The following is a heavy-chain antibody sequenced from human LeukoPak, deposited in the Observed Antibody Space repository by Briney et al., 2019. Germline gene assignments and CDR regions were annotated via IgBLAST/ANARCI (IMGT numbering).Heavy chain of an antibody. J-gene: IGHJ3*02. Sequence: SETLSLTCAVYGGSFSGYYWSWIRQPPGKGVEWIGEINHSGSTNYNPSLKSRVTISVDTSKNQFSLKLSSVTAADTAVYYCARGGIRRPPQIWGQGTMVTVSS. CDR2: INHSGST. V-gene: IGHV4-34*01. CDR1: GGSFSGYY. CDR3: ARGGIRRPPQI.